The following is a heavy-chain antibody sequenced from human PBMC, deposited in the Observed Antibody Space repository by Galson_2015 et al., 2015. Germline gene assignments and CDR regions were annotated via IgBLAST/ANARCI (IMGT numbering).Heavy chain of an antibody. V-gene: IGHV2-70*01. D-gene: IGHD3-9*01. CDR2: DWDDDK. Sequence: DWDDDKYYSTSLKTRLTISKDTSKNQVVLTMTNMDPVDTATYYCARLTSYYDILTGPFDPWGQGTLVTVSS. J-gene: IGHJ5*02. CDR3: ARLTSYYDILTGPFDP.